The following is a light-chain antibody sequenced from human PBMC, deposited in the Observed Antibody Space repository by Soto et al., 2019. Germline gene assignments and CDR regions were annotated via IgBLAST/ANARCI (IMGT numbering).Light chain of an antibody. CDR2: GAS. J-gene: IGKJ4*01. CDR1: QTVNSN. Sequence: IVMTQSPATLSLSPGERATLSCRASQTVNSNLAWYQQKPGQAPRLLIYGASTRATGIAARFSGSGSGAEFTLTITSLQSEDFAVYYCQQYDDWPLTFGGGTKVEIK. CDR3: QQYDDWPLT. V-gene: IGKV3-15*01.